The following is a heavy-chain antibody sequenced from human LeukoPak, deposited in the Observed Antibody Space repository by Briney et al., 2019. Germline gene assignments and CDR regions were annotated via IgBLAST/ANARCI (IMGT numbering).Heavy chain of an antibody. CDR3: ARAVKGYSSNRLPFDS. D-gene: IGHD5-24*01. V-gene: IGHV6-1*01. J-gene: IGHJ4*02. CDR2: IYYRSKWYS. CDR1: GDSVSSNRAV. Sequence: SQTLSLTCAISGDSVSSNRAVWNWIRQSPSRGLEWLGRIYYRSKWYSDYAPSVKSRMSINPDTSKNQFSLHLKSVTPEDTAVYYCARAVKGYSSNRLPFDSWGQGTLVTVSS.